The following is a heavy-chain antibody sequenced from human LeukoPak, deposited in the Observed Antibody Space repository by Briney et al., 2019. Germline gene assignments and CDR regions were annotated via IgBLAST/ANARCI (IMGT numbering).Heavy chain of an antibody. V-gene: IGHV4-59*01. CDR3: ARAVFWSGHGQNYFDY. J-gene: IGHJ4*02. CDR1: GGSFSGYY. Sequence: SETLSLTCAVYGGSFSGYYWSWIRQPPGKGLEWIGYIYYSGSTNYNPSLKSRVTISVDTSKNQFSLKLSSVTAADTAVYYCARAVFWSGHGQNYFDYWGQGTLVTVSS. CDR2: IYYSGST. D-gene: IGHD3-3*01.